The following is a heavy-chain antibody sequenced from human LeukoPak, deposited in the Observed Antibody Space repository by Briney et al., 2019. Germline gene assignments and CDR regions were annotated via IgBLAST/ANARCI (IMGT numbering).Heavy chain of an antibody. CDR2: MKEDGGEI. CDR1: GFTFSGFA. Sequence: GGSLRLSCAASGFTFSGFAMSWVRQAPGKGLEWVANMKEDGGEINYVDSVKGRFTISRDNAKNSLFLQMNSLRVEDTAVYYCARDRGYSTFDYWGQGTLVTVSS. J-gene: IGHJ4*02. D-gene: IGHD4-23*01. V-gene: IGHV3-7*01. CDR3: ARDRGYSTFDY.